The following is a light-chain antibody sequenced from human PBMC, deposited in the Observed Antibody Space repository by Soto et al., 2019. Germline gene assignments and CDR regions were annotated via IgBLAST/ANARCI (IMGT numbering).Light chain of an antibody. CDR1: SSNIGAGYD. V-gene: IGLV1-40*01. Sequence: QSVRRQPPSVSGSPGPRVTISCTGSSSNIGAGYDVHWYQQLPGTAPKLLIYGNSNRPSGVPDRFSGSKSGTSASLAITGLQAEDEADYYCQSYDSSLSQGVFGTGTKVTVL. CDR2: GNS. J-gene: IGLJ1*01. CDR3: QSYDSSLSQGV.